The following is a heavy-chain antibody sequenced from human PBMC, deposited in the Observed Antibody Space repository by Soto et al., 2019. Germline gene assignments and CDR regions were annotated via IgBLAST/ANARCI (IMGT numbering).Heavy chain of an antibody. CDR2: ISGSGGST. CDR1: GFTFSSYA. V-gene: IGHV3-23*01. J-gene: IGHJ5*02. CDR3: AKDTPYCSGGSCYSGWFDP. D-gene: IGHD2-15*01. Sequence: GGSLRLSCAASGFTFSSYAMSWVRQAPGKGLEWVSAISGSGGSTYYADSVKGRFTISRDNSKNTLYLQMNSLRAEDTAVYYCAKDTPYCSGGSCYSGWFDPWGQGTLVTVSS.